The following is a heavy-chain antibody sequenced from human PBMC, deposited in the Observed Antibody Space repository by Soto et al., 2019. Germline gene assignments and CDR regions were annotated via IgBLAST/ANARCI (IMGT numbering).Heavy chain of an antibody. V-gene: IGHV3-9*01. Sequence: DVQLVESGGGLVQPGRSLRLSCAASGFTFDDYAMHWVRQAPGKGLEWVSGISWNSGSIGYADSVKGRFTISRDNAKNSLYLQRNSRRAGETALYYCAKLLGGQRLWGAYDYWGQGPLSPSPQ. CDR1: GFTFDDYA. CDR3: AKLLGGQRLWGAYDY. CDR2: ISWNSGSI. D-gene: IGHD6-25*01. J-gene: IGHJ4*02.